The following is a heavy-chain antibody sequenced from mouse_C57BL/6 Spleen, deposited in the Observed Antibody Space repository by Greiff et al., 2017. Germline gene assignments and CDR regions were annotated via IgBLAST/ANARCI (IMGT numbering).Heavy chain of an antibody. J-gene: IGHJ4*01. CDR1: GYTFTSYW. CDR3: ERHDDPGYAMDY. V-gene: IGHV1-52*01. Sequence: QVQLQQPGAELVRPGSSVKLSCKASGYTFTSYWMHWVKQRPIQGLEWLGNIYPSDSETHYNQKFKDKATLTVDKSSSTAYMQLSNLTSEDSAVKYCERHDDPGYAMDYWGQGTSVTVSS. D-gene: IGHD2-12*01. CDR2: IYPSDSET.